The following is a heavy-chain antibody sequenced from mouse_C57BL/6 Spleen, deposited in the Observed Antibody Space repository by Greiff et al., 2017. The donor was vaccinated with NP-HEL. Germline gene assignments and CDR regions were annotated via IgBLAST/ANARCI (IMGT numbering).Heavy chain of an antibody. CDR3: ARDGDYYGSSPFAY. V-gene: IGHV7-1*01. Sequence: EVKLMESGGGLVQSGRSLRLSCATSGFTFSDFYMEWVRQAPGKGLEWIAASRNKANDYTTEYRASVKGRFIVSRDTSQSMLYLQMNALRAEDTAIYDCARDGDYYGSSPFAYWGQGTLVTVSA. D-gene: IGHD1-1*01. J-gene: IGHJ3*01. CDR2: SRNKANDYTT. CDR1: GFTFSDFY.